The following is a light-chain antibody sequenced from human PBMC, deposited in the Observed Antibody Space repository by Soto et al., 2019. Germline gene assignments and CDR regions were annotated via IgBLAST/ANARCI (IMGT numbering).Light chain of an antibody. Sequence: DIQMTQSPSSLSASVGDRVTITCRASQSIXSYLNWYQQKPGKAPELLIYAASSFXTGVPSRFSGRGSGTDFILTISSLQXEXFASYFCQQTYSTPLTFGGGTKVEIK. CDR1: QSIXSY. V-gene: IGKV1-39*01. CDR3: QQTYSTPLT. J-gene: IGKJ4*01. CDR2: AAS.